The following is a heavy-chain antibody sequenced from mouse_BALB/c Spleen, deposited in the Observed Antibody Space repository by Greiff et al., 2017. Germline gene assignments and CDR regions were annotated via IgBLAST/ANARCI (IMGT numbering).Heavy chain of an antibody. D-gene: IGHD2-14*01. Sequence: EVKLVESGPSLVKPSQTLSLTCSVTGDSITSGYWNWIRKFPGNKLEYMGYISYSGSTYYNPSLKSRISITRDTSKNQYYLQLNSVTTEDTATYYCARSSYRYDRYFDVWGAGTTVTVSS. CDR1: GDSITSGY. CDR2: ISYSGST. J-gene: IGHJ1*01. CDR3: ARSSYRYDRYFDV. V-gene: IGHV3-8*02.